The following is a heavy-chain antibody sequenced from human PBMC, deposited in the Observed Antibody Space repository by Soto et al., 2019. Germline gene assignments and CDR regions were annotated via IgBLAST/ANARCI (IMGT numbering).Heavy chain of an antibody. Sequence: ASVKVSCKASGYTFTYRYLHWVRQAPGQALEWMGWITPFNGNTNYAQKFQDRVTITRDRSMSTAYMELSSLRSEDTAMYYCASSQRYCSGGSCPHDAYDICGQETMLTVSS. J-gene: IGHJ3*02. CDR1: GYTFTYRY. D-gene: IGHD2-15*01. CDR2: ITPFNGNT. V-gene: IGHV1-45*02. CDR3: ASSQRYCSGGSCPHDAYDI.